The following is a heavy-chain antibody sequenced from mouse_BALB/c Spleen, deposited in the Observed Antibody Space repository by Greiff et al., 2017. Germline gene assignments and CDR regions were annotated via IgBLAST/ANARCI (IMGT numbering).Heavy chain of an antibody. CDR3: GTMITTDAMDY. CDR1: GFNIKDYY. D-gene: IGHD2-4*01. V-gene: IGHV14-3*02. CDR2: IDPANGNT. Sequence: VQLQQSGAELVRSGASVKLSCTASGFNIKDYYMHWVKQRPEQGLEWIGRIDPANGNTKYDPKFQGKATITADTSSNTAYLQLSSLTSEDTAVYYCGTMITTDAMDYWGQGTSVTVSS. J-gene: IGHJ4*01.